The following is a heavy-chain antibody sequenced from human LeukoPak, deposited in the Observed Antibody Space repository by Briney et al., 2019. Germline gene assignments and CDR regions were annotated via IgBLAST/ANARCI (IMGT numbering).Heavy chain of an antibody. Sequence: GGSLRLSCAASGFTFSDYWMNWVRQAPGKGLEWVANINQDGSAKYYVDSVKGRFTFSRDNAMNSLFLQMNSLRAEDTAVYYCARDVHGGAFDYWGQGTLVTVSS. CDR3: ARDVHGGAFDY. CDR2: INQDGSAK. J-gene: IGHJ4*02. V-gene: IGHV3-7*01. CDR1: GFTFSDYW. D-gene: IGHD4-23*01.